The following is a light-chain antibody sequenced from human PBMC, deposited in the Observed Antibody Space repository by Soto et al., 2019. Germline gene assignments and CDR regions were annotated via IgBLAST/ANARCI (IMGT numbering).Light chain of an antibody. V-gene: IGKV1-5*03. J-gene: IGKJ1*01. CDR1: QSLSSW. Sequence: DIQMTQSPSTLSVSVGDRVTITCRASQSLSSWLAWYQQKPGKAPKVLIYKASSLESGVPSRFSGSGSGTEFTLTISSLQPDDFATYYCQQYNSYPWTFGQGTKVEIK. CDR2: KAS. CDR3: QQYNSYPWT.